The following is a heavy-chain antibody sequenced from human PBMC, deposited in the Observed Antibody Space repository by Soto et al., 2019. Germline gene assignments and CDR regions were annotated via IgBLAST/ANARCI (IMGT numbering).Heavy chain of an antibody. J-gene: IGHJ4*02. D-gene: IGHD3-10*01. V-gene: IGHV3-7*05. CDR2: IKQDGSEK. CDR1: GYTFSSYW. CDR3: ARFLVGELLSDNFEY. Sequence: HPGGSLRLSCAASGYTFSSYWMSWVRQAPGKGLEWVANIKQDGSEKYYVDSVKGRFTISRDNAKNSLYLQMNSLRAEDTAVYYCARFLVGELLSDNFEYWGQGTLVTVSS.